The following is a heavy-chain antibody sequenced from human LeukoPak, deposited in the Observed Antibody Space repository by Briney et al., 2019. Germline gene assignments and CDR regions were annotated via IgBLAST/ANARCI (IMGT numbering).Heavy chain of an antibody. D-gene: IGHD2-21*01. CDR1: GFTFRKYG. Sequence: PGGSLRLSCVGTGFTFRKYGMNWVRQAPGKGLEWVSSISSSSNYSYYADSMKGRVAISRDNAHNSLYLQIHNLTAEDTAQYYCVEHRLVLVPAAKSSYYYGLDVGGQGPRSSSPQ. J-gene: IGHJ6*01. CDR3: VEHRLVLVPAAKSSYYYGLDV. CDR2: ISSSSNYS. V-gene: IGHV3-21*06.